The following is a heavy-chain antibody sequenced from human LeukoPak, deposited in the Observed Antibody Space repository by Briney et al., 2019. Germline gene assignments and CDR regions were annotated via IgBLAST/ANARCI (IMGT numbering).Heavy chain of an antibody. CDR3: ARLLDGAFDF. J-gene: IGHJ3*01. Sequence: GESLKISCKASGYTFSNYWIAWVRQMPGKGLEWMGIIYHGDSETRYSPSFQGQVTLSVDRSINTAYLQWSGLRAADTAIYYCARLLDGAFDFWGQGTMVTVSS. D-gene: IGHD5-24*01. V-gene: IGHV5-51*01. CDR2: IYHGDSET. CDR1: GYTFSNYW.